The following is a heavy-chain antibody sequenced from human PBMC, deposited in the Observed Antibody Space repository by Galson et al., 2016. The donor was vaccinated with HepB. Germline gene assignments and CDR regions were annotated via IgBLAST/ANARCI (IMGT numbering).Heavy chain of an antibody. J-gene: IGHJ4*02. V-gene: IGHV4-31*03. Sequence: TLSLTCTVSGGSISSGGYYWSWIRQHPGKGLEWIGYIYHSGSTYYNPSLKSRVTISVDTSKNQFSLKLSSVTAADTAVYYCARDRSSGSGNFGYWGQGTPVTVSS. CDR1: GGSISSGGYY. D-gene: IGHD3-10*01. CDR3: ARDRSSGSGNFGY. CDR2: IYHSGST.